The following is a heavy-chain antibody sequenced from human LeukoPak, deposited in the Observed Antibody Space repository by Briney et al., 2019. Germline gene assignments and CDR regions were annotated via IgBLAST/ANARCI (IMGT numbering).Heavy chain of an antibody. J-gene: IGHJ6*02. Sequence: GSLRLSCAASGFTFSSYAMSWVRQAPGKGLEWVSAISGSGGSTYYADSVKGRFTISRDNSKNTLYLQMNSLRAEDTAVYYCAKDGGVGPRLSYYYYGMDVWGQGTTVTVSS. CDR2: ISGSGGST. CDR1: GFTFSSYA. V-gene: IGHV3-23*01. D-gene: IGHD3-3*01. CDR3: AKDGGVGPRLSYYYYGMDV.